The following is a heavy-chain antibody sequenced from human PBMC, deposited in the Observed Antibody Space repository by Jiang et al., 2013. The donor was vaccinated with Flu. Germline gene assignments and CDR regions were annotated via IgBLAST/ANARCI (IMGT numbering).Heavy chain of an antibody. CDR3: ARDLSDYVWGSYRPFDY. Sequence: AYNGNTNYAQKLQGRVTMTTDTSTSTAYMELRSLRSDDTAVYYCARDLSDYVWGSYRPFDYWGQGTLVTVSS. CDR2: AYNGNT. D-gene: IGHD3-16*02. V-gene: IGHV1-18*01. J-gene: IGHJ4*02.